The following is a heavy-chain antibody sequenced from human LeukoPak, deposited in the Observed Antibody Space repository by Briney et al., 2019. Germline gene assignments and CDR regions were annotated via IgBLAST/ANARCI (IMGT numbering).Heavy chain of an antibody. CDR3: AREDYGGYVAFDI. D-gene: IGHD4/OR15-4a*01. CDR1: GGSISSYY. Sequence: SETLSLTCTVSGGSISSYYWSWIRQPPGKGLEWIGYIYYSGSTNYNPSLKSRVTISVDTSKNQFSLKLSSVTAADTAVYYCAREDYGGYVAFDIWGQGTMVTVSS. J-gene: IGHJ3*02. V-gene: IGHV4-59*01. CDR2: IYYSGST.